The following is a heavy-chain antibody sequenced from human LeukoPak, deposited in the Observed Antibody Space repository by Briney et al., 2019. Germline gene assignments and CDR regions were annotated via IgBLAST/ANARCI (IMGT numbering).Heavy chain of an antibody. CDR1: GFTFDDYA. D-gene: IGHD6-13*01. Sequence: PGGSLRLSCAASGFTFDDYAMHWVRQAPGQGLEWVSLISWDGGSTYYADSVKGRFTISRDNSKNSLYLQMNSLRAEDTALYYCAKDMPSAAGTDYYGIDVWGKGTTVTVSS. V-gene: IGHV3-43D*04. J-gene: IGHJ6*04. CDR3: AKDMPSAAGTDYYGIDV. CDR2: ISWDGGST.